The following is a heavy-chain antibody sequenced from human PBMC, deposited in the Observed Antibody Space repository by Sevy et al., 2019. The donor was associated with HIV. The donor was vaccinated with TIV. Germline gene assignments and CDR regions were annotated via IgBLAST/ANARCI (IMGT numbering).Heavy chain of an antibody. CDR1: GFTFRSYD. V-gene: IGHV3-33*01. CDR2: AWFDGTTK. D-gene: IGHD1-26*01. CDR3: AREWVSHGPLIDNYGMDV. J-gene: IGHJ6*02. Sequence: GGSLRLSCEASGFTFRSYDMHWVRQAPGKGLEWVAIAWFDGTTKYYADSVQGRFTISRDNSKNTISLQMNSLRTEDTATYFCAREWVSHGPLIDNYGMDVWGQGTTVTVSS.